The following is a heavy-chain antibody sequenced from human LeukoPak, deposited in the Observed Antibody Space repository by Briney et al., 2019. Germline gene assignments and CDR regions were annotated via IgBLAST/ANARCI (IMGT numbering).Heavy chain of an antibody. CDR3: ARQGVVVAATILSGWFDP. D-gene: IGHD2-15*01. Sequence: PSETLSLTCTVSGGSISSSSYYWGWIRQPPGKGLEWIGSIYHSGSTYYNPSLKSRVTISVDTSKNQFSLKLSSVTAADTAVYYCARQGVVVAATILSGWFDPWGQGTLVTVSS. J-gene: IGHJ5*02. V-gene: IGHV4-39*01. CDR1: GGSISSSSYY. CDR2: IYHSGST.